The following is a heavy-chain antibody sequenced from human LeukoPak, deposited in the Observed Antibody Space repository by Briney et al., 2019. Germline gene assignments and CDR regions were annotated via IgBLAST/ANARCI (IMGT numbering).Heavy chain of an antibody. J-gene: IGHJ1*01. CDR3: AREGAVSGSRYFQH. Sequence: ASVKVSCKASGYSFTDYGISWVRQAPGQGLEWMGWISTYNGNTNYAQKLQGRVTMTTDTSTSTVYMELRSLRSDDTAVYYCAREGAVSGSRYFQHWGQGTLVTVSS. CDR2: ISTYNGNT. D-gene: IGHD3-22*01. CDR1: GYSFTDYG. V-gene: IGHV1-18*01.